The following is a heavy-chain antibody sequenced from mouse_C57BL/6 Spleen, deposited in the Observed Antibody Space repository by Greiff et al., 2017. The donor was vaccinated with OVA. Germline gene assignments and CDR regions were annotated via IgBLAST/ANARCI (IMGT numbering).Heavy chain of an antibody. J-gene: IGHJ4*01. CDR2: ISDGGSYT. Sequence: EVKLVESGGGLVKPGGSLKLSCAASGFTFSSYAMSWVRQTPEKRLEWVATISDGGSYTYYPDNVKGRFTISRDNAKNNLYLQMSHLKSEDTAMYYCASPSSYDAMDYWGQGTSVTVSS. CDR1: GFTFSSYA. D-gene: IGHD1-1*01. CDR3: ASPSSYDAMDY. V-gene: IGHV5-4*03.